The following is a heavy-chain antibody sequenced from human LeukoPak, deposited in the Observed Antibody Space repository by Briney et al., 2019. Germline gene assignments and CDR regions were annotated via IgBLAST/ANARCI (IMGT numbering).Heavy chain of an antibody. J-gene: IGHJ5*02. CDR3: ARDVHGDYGSGWFDP. V-gene: IGHV1-69*05. CDR1: GYTFTGYY. CDR2: IMPLFGTA. Sequence: SVKVSCKASGYTFTGYYMHWVRQAPGQGLEWLGGIMPLFGTAGYAQKFQGRVTITKDETTRTVYLELTSLTSDDTAVYYCARDVHGDYGSGWFDPWGQGTLVSASS. D-gene: IGHD4-17*01.